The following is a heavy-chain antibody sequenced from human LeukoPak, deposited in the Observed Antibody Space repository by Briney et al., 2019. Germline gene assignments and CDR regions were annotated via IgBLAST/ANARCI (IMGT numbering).Heavy chain of an antibody. CDR3: ATPRGYYYYGMDV. Sequence: GASVTVSCTASGGTFSSYAISWVRQAPGQGLEWMGGIIPIFGTANYAQRFQGRVTITADESTSTAYMELSSLRSEDTAVYYCATPRGYYYYGMDVWGQGTTVTVSS. J-gene: IGHJ6*02. CDR2: IIPIFGTA. CDR1: GGTFSSYA. D-gene: IGHD3-10*01. V-gene: IGHV1-69*13.